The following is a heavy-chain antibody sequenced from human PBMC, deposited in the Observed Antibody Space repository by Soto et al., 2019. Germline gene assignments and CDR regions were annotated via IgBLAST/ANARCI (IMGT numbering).Heavy chain of an antibody. J-gene: IGHJ4*02. CDR3: ARGFSGWYYFDY. D-gene: IGHD6-19*01. Sequence: QVQLQESGPGLVKPSETLSLTCTVSGGSISSYYWSWIRQPPGKGLEWIGYIYYSGSTDYNPSLKSRVTISVDTSKNQFSLKLSSVTAADTAVYYCARGFSGWYYFDYWGQGXXVXXX. CDR2: IYYSGST. V-gene: IGHV4-59*01. CDR1: GGSISSYY.